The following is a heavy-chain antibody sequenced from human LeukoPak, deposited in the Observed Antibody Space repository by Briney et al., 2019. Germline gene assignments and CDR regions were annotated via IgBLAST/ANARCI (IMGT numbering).Heavy chain of an antibody. J-gene: IGHJ4*02. V-gene: IGHV2-5*02. Sequence: SGPTLVKPTQTLTLTCTFSGFSLSTSGVGVGWIRQPPGKALEWLALIYWDDDKRYSPSLKSRLTITKDTSKNQVVLTMTNMDPVDTATYYCAHSYRHSYGYVSSSFDYWGQGTLVTVSS. CDR3: AHSYRHSYGYVSSSFDY. CDR1: GFSLSTSGVG. D-gene: IGHD5-18*01. CDR2: IYWDDDK.